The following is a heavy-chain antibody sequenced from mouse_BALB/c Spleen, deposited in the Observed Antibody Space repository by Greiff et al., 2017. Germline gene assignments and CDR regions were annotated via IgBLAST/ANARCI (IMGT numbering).Heavy chain of an antibody. CDR2: ISNGGGST. J-gene: IGHJ3*01. CDR3: ARHKYGNYEGFAY. D-gene: IGHD2-10*02. V-gene: IGHV5-12-2*01. Sequence: EVMLVESGGGLVQPGGSLKLSCAASGFTFSSYTMSWVRQTPEKRLEWVAYISNGGGSTYYPDTVKGRFTISRDNAKNTLYLQMSSLKSEDTAMYYCARHKYGNYEGFAYWGQGTLVTVSA. CDR1: GFTFSSYT.